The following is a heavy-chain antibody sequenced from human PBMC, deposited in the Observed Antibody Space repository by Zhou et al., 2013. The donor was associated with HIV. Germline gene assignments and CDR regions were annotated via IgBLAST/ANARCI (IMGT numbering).Heavy chain of an antibody. CDR1: GDTFTIDG. CDR3: ATDLSPRHGASDI. J-gene: IGHJ3*01. Sequence: QVKLVQSGAEVKKPGASVKVSCKASGDTFTIDGINWVRQAPGQGLEWMGWTSVSNGKTDYAKKFQDRVTMTTDTATTTAYLEVRSLKSDDTAIYSCATDLSPRHGASDIWGQGTLVIVSS. CDR2: TSVSNGKT. V-gene: IGHV1-18*04.